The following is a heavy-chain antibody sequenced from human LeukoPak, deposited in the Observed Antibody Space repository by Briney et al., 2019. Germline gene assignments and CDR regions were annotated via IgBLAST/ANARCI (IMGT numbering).Heavy chain of an antibody. D-gene: IGHD1-14*01. CDR1: GYTFTSYD. V-gene: IGHV1-8*01. CDR2: MNPNSGNT. J-gene: IGHJ6*02. CDR3: ARTGSSGYYYNGMDV. Sequence: ASVKVSCKASGYTFTSYDINWVRQATGQGLEWMGWMNPNSGNTGYAQKFQGRVTMTRNSSITTAYMEMSSLGSEDTAVYYCARTGSSGYYYNGMDVWGQGTTVTVSS.